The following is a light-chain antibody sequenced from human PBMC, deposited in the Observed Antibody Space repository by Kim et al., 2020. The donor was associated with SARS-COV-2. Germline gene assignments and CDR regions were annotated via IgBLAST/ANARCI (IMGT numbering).Light chain of an antibody. J-gene: IGKJ2*02. CDR2: DASNS. V-gene: IGKV1-5*01. CDR3: QQYNSYSST. CDR1: QSISSW. Sequence: DIQMTQSPSTLSASVGDRVTITCRASQSISSWLAWYQQKPGKVPKLLIYDASNSNLESGVPSRFSGSGSGTEFTLTISSLQPDDFATYYCQQYNSYSSTFGQGTKLEI.